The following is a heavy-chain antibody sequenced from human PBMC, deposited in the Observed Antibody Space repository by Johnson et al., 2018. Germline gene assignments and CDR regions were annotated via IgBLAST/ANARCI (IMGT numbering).Heavy chain of an antibody. V-gene: IGHV3-33*01. Sequence: QVQLVESGGGVVQXGRSLRLXCAASGFTFSSYGMHWVRPAPGKGLEWVAVIWYDGSNKYYADSGKGRLTIPRDNSKQTLYLQTNSLRAEDTAGYYCARARSWGIQLYYYYYGMDVWGQGTTVTVSS. CDR1: GFTFSSYG. J-gene: IGHJ6*02. D-gene: IGHD5-18*01. CDR3: ARARSWGIQLYYYYYGMDV. CDR2: IWYDGSNK.